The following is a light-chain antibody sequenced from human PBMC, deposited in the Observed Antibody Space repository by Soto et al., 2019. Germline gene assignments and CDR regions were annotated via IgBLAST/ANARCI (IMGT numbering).Light chain of an antibody. J-gene: IGLJ1*01. CDR3: SSDTSSSTLYV. CDR2: KVS. CDR1: SSDVGGYNY. Sequence: QSALTQPASVSESPGQSITISCTGTSSDVGGYNYVSWYQQHPGKAPKLMIYKVSNRPSGVSNRFSGSKSGNTASLTISGLQAEDEADYYCSSDTSSSTLYVFGTETKLTVL. V-gene: IGLV2-14*01.